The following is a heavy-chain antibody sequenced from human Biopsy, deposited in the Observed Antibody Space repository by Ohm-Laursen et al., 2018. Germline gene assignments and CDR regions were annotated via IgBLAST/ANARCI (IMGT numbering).Heavy chain of an antibody. CDR2: INHSGHT. Sequence: GTLSLTCSVSSASIDLYYWGWIRQSPGKGLEWIGYINHSGHTNYNPSLKSRLTMSVDTSKNQFSLKLTSVTAADTAVYYCARDRIAYCTATSCDNFGLDVWGQGTTVTVSS. V-gene: IGHV4-59*01. D-gene: IGHD2-8*02. CDR3: ARDRIAYCTATSCDNFGLDV. CDR1: SASIDLYY. J-gene: IGHJ6*02.